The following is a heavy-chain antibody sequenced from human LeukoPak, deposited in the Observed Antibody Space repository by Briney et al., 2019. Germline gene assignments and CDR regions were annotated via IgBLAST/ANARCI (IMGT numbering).Heavy chain of an antibody. V-gene: IGHV3-23*01. Sequence: GGSLRLSCAVSGFTFSSYAMSWVRQAPGKGLEWVSAISGSGGSTYYADSVKGRFTISRDNSKNTLYLQMNSPRAEDTAVYYCAKLLYIYDSSGKDYWGQGTLVTVSS. CDR2: ISGSGGST. CDR3: AKLLYIYDSSGKDY. J-gene: IGHJ4*02. CDR1: GFTFSSYA. D-gene: IGHD3-22*01.